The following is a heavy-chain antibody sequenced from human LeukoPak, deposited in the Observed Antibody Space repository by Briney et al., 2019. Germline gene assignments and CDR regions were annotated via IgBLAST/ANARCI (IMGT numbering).Heavy chain of an antibody. CDR1: GFTFSSYS. V-gene: IGHV3-21*01. CDR3: ASLAGIFDY. CDR2: ISSSSSYI. Sequence: GGSLRLSCAASGFTFSSYSMNWVRQAPGKGLEWVSSISSSSSYIYYADSVKGRFTISRDNAKNSLYLQMNSLGAEDTAVYYCASLAGIFDYWGQGTLVTVSS. J-gene: IGHJ4*02. D-gene: IGHD6-13*01.